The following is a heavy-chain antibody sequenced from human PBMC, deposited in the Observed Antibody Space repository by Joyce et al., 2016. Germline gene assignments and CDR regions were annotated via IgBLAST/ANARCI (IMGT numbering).Heavy chain of an antibody. Sequence: QVLLVHSGATVKRPGSSLRVSCKSSGGAFSNFTVNWVRQAPGQRLEWRGGIIPFCGTAKYAEHFQGRVTLTADLATRTAYMELSSLTSADTAVYYCARGGTSSDHYFFYTLDVWGPGTTVIVSS. CDR3: ARGGTSSDHYFFYTLDV. D-gene: IGHD1-14*01. V-gene: IGHV1-69*12. CDR1: GGAFSNFT. J-gene: IGHJ6*02. CDR2: IIPFCGTA.